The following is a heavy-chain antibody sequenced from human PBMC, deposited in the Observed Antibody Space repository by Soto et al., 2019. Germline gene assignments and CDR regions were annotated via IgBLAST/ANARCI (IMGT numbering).Heavy chain of an antibody. CDR2: IYYSGST. CDR3: ARGGGGYCSSTSCYYLFDY. Sequence: SETLSLTCTVSGGSISSYYWSWIRQPPGKGLEWIGYIYYSGSTNYNPSLKGRVTISVDTSKNQFSLKLSSVTAADTAVYYCARGGGGYCSSTSCYYLFDYWGQGTLVTVSS. J-gene: IGHJ4*02. D-gene: IGHD2-2*01. CDR1: GGSISSYY. V-gene: IGHV4-59*01.